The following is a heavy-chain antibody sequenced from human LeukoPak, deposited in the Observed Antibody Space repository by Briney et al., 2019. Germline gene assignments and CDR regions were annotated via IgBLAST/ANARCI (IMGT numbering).Heavy chain of an antibody. CDR2: IKQDGSEK. CDR1: GFTFSSYW. J-gene: IGHJ6*03. Sequence: GGSLRLSCAASGFTFSSYWMSWVRQAPGKGLEWVANIKQDGSEKYYVDSVKGRFTISRDNAKNSLYLQMNSLRAEDTAVYYCAGVGIQLWLEDYYYYYYMDVWGKGTTVTIS. V-gene: IGHV3-7*01. CDR3: AGVGIQLWLEDYYYYYYMDV. D-gene: IGHD5-18*01.